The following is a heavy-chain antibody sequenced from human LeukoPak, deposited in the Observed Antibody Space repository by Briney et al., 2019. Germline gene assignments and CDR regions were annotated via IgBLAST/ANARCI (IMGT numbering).Heavy chain of an antibody. CDR3: ARDPSGSGSYYVNLFDY. V-gene: IGHV3-30*04. CDR2: ISYDGSNK. Sequence: GGSLRLSCAASGFTFSSYAMHWVHQAPGKGLEWVAVISYDGSNKYYADSVKGRFTISRDNSKNTLYLQMNSLRAEDTAVYYCARDPSGSGSYYVNLFDYWGQGTLVTVSS. CDR1: GFTFSSYA. J-gene: IGHJ4*02. D-gene: IGHD3-10*01.